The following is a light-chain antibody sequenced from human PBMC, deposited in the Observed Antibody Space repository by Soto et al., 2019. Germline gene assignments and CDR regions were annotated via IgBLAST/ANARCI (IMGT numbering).Light chain of an antibody. Sequence: DIQMTQSPSSLSASVGDRVTITCRASQSISSYLNWYQQKPGKAPKLLIYDASSLQSGVPSRFSGSGSGTDFTLTISSLQPEDFATYYCQQSYSTPYTFAQGTKLEIK. J-gene: IGKJ2*01. CDR3: QQSYSTPYT. CDR1: QSISSY. CDR2: DAS. V-gene: IGKV1-39*01.